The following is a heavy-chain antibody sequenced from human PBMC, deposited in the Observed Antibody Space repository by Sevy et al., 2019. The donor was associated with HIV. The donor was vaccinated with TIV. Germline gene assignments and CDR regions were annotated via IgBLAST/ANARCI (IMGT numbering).Heavy chain of an antibody. V-gene: IGHV3-30*04. J-gene: IGHJ4*02. D-gene: IGHD3-22*01. Sequence: GGSLRLSCAASGFTFVSYAMHWVRQAPGKGLEWVAMISSDGRNINYADSVKGRFTISRDTSKNTLLLQMNSLRAEDTAVYYCAKASYRDYYDSGGYETEWGQGTLVTVS. CDR1: GFTFVSYA. CDR2: ISSDGRNI. CDR3: AKASYRDYYDSGGYETE.